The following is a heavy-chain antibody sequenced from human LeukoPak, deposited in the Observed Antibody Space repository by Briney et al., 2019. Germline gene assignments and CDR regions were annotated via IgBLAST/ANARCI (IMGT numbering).Heavy chain of an antibody. CDR2: INHSGST. CDR1: GGSFSGYY. CDR3: ARGRWLQLGYYFDY. Sequence: PSETLSLTCAVYGGSFSGYYWSWIRQPPGKGLEWIGEINHSGSTNYNPSLKGRVTISVDTSKNQFSLKLSSVTAADTAVYYCARGRWLQLGYYFDYWGQGTLVTVSS. J-gene: IGHJ4*02. V-gene: IGHV4-34*01. D-gene: IGHD5-24*01.